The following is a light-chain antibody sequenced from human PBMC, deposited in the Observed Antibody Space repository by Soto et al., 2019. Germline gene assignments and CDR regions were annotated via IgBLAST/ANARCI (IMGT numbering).Light chain of an antibody. CDR1: TSNIGNNF. CDR2: EDN. Sequence: QSVLTQPPSVSAAPGQRVTISCSGSTSNIGNNFVSWYQQLPGTAPKLLMYEDNKRPSGIPDRISGSKSGTSATLGITGLQTGDEADYYCGTWDSSLSAHVFGPGTKVTVL. V-gene: IGLV1-51*01. CDR3: GTWDSSLSAHV. J-gene: IGLJ1*01.